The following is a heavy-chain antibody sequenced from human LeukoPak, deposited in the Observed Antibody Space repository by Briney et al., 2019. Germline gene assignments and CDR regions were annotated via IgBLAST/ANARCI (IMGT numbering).Heavy chain of an antibody. Sequence: ASVKVSCKASGYTFTGYYMHWVRQAPGQGLEWMGWINPNSGDTNYAQKFQGRVTMTRDTSISTAYMELSRLRSDDTAVYYYARDTLLCSSTSCYTDPVDYWGQGTLVTVSS. CDR2: INPNSGDT. J-gene: IGHJ4*02. V-gene: IGHV1-2*02. CDR3: ARDTLLCSSTSCYTDPVDY. CDR1: GYTFTGYY. D-gene: IGHD2-2*02.